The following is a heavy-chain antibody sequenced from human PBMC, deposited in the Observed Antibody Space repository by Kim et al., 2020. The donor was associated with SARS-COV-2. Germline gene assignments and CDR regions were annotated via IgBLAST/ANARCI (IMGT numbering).Heavy chain of an antibody. V-gene: IGHV3-43*02. Sequence: GGSLRLSCAASGFTFDDYAMHWVRQAPGKGLEWVSLISGDGGSTYYADSVKGRFTISRDNSKNSLYLQMNSLRTEDTALYYCAKTRGCCYSLAFGGFDPWGQGTLVTVSS. CDR2: ISGDGGST. CDR3: AKTRGCCYSLAFGGFDP. J-gene: IGHJ5*02. D-gene: IGHD2-15*01. CDR1: GFTFDDYA.